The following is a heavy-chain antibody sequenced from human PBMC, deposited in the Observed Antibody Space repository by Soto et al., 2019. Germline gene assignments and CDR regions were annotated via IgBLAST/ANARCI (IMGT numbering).Heavy chain of an antibody. CDR2: ISYDGSNK. D-gene: IGHD3-9*01. CDR3: AKAYDYDILIG. Sequence: PGGSLRLSCAASGFTFSSYGMHWVRQAPGKGLEWVAVISYDGSNKYYADSVKGRFTISRDNSKNTLYPQMNSLRAEDTAVYYCAKAYDYDILIGWGQGTLVTVLL. V-gene: IGHV3-30*18. CDR1: GFTFSSYG. J-gene: IGHJ4*02.